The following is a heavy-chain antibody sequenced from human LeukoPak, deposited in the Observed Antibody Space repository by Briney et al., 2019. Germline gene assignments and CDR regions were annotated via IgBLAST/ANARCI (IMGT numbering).Heavy chain of an antibody. CDR2: INHSGST. Sequence: SETLSLTCAVYGGSFSGYYWSWIRQPPGKGLEWIGEINHSGSTNYNPSLKSRVTISVDTSKNQFSLKLSSVTAADTAVYYCARGPIVDTAMVRRRGYYYYMDVWGKGTTVTVSS. D-gene: IGHD5-18*01. CDR1: GGSFSGYY. CDR3: ARGPIVDTAMVRRRGYYYYMDV. J-gene: IGHJ6*03. V-gene: IGHV4-34*01.